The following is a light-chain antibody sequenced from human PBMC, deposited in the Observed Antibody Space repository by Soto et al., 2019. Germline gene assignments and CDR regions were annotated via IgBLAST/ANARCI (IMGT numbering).Light chain of an antibody. Sequence: QSVLTQTPSVSGAPGQRVTISCTGRSSNIGAGYDVHWYQHLPGTAPKLLIYGTTNRPSGVPDRFSGSKSGISASLAITGLQAEDEADYYCFSYTSSGTYVFGTGTKLTVL. CDR2: GTT. CDR3: FSYTSSGTYV. J-gene: IGLJ1*01. V-gene: IGLV1-40*01. CDR1: SSNIGAGYD.